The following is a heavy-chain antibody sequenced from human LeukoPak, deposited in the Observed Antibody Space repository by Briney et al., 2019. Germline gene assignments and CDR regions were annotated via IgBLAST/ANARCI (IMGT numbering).Heavy chain of an antibody. D-gene: IGHD3-3*01. CDR3: ATDRGWRTSGYYLYYFEY. CDR2: ISSSSSYI. Sequence: GGSLRLSCTASGFIFSGSWMAWIRQAPGKGLEWVSSISSSSSYIYYADSVKGRFTISRDNAKNSLYLQMKSLRAEDTAVYYCATDRGWRTSGYYLYYFEYWGQGTLVTYSS. CDR1: GFIFSGSW. V-gene: IGHV3-21*01. J-gene: IGHJ4*02.